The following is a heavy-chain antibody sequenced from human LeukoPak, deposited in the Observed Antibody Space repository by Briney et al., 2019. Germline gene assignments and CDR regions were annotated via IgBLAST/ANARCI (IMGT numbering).Heavy chain of an antibody. J-gene: IGHJ6*02. V-gene: IGHV3-23*01. D-gene: IGHD2-15*01. CDR3: TREKYCSGDSCQGFFFGMDV. CDR2: IGGSGAST. CDR1: GFTFFSYA. Sequence: QSGGSLRLSCAASGFTFFSYAMSWVRQAPGKGLEWVSAIGGSGASTYYADAVKGRFTISRDNSKNTLYLQMNSLRAEDRAVYYCTREKYCSGDSCQGFFFGMDVWGQGTTVTVSS.